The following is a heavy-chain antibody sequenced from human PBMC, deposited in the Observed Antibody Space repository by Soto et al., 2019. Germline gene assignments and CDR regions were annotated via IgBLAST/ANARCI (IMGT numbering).Heavy chain of an antibody. CDR2: IYYSGST. Sequence: SETLSLTCTVSGGSISSYYWSWIRQPPGKGLEWIGYIYYSGSTNYNPSLKSRVTISVDTSKNQFSLKLSSVTAADTAVYYCARHLRIQLWSKHAFDIWGQGTMVTVSS. CDR1: GGSISSYY. CDR3: ARHLRIQLWSKHAFDI. V-gene: IGHV4-59*08. D-gene: IGHD5-18*01. J-gene: IGHJ3*02.